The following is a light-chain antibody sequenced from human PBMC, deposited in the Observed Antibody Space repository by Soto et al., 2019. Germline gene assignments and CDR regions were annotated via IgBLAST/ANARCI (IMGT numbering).Light chain of an antibody. CDR2: DVS. V-gene: IGLV2-11*01. CDR1: SNDVGGYNF. CDR3: SSYAGSYPLV. Sequence: QSALTQPRSVSGSPGQSVTISCTGTSNDVGGYNFVSWYQQHPGKVPKLFIYDVSRRPSGVPDRFSGSKSGNTSSLTISGLHAEDEADYYCSSYAGSYPLVFGGGTKVTVL. J-gene: IGLJ2*01.